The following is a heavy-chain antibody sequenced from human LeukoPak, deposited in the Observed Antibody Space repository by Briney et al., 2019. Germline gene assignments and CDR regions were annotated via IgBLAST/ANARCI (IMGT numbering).Heavy chain of an antibody. CDR3: AKDFEDLGEGGICTAFDI. J-gene: IGHJ3*02. CDR2: ISYDGSNK. CDR1: GFTFSSYG. D-gene: IGHD2-8*01. Sequence: GGSLRLSCAASGFTFSSYGMHRVRQAPGKGLEWVAVISYDGSNKYYADSVKGRFTISRDNSKNTLYPQMNSLRAEDTAVYYCAKDFEDLGEGGICTAFDIWGQGTMVTVSS. V-gene: IGHV3-30*18.